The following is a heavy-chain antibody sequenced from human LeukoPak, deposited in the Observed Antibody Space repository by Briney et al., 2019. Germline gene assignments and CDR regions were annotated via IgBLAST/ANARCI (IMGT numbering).Heavy chain of an antibody. CDR2: IYYSGST. Sequence: PSETLSLTCTVSGGSISSSRYYWGWVRQPPGKGLEWIANIYYSGSTYYSPSLRNRVTISVDTSKNQFSLKLTSVTAADTAVYYCARHASVSSNWPRPLGYWGQGSLVTVSS. D-gene: IGHD2-2*01. CDR3: ARHASVSSNWPRPLGY. V-gene: IGHV4-39*01. CDR1: GGSISSSRYY. J-gene: IGHJ4*02.